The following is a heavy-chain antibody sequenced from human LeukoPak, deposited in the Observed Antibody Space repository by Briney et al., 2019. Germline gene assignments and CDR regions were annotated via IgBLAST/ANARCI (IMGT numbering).Heavy chain of an antibody. D-gene: IGHD6-13*01. CDR2: INPRDGVT. Sequence: ASVKVSCKASGYIFTSFYIHWVRQVPGQGPEWMGVINPRDGVTSYPQKFQGRVTVTRDTSTSTVYVELGSLTSEDTAVYYCARAPYPRYSSSWFFDYWGQGTLVTVSS. J-gene: IGHJ4*02. CDR3: ARAPYPRYSSSWFFDY. CDR1: GYIFTSFY. V-gene: IGHV1-46*01.